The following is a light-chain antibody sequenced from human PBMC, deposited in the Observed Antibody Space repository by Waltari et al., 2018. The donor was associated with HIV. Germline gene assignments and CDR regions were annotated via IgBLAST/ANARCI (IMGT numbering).Light chain of an antibody. CDR2: DVN. J-gene: IGLJ1*01. CDR1: TSDGGGYEY. Sequence: QSALTQPASMSGSPGQSITISCTGTTSDGGGYEYVSWYQQHPGKAPKLIIYDVNSRTSGVSDRFSGSKSGNTASLTISALQAEDEADYYCSSFTIRSTYVFGTGTKVTVL. V-gene: IGLV2-14*03. CDR3: SSFTIRSTYV.